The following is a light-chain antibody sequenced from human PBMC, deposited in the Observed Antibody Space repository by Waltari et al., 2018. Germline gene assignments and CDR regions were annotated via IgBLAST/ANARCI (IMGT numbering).Light chain of an antibody. CDR3: QAWDRTTAV. CDR2: ADD. CDR1: ALGNTF. J-gene: IGLJ2*01. Sequence: SYELSQPPSESVSPGQTAVISCSGEALGNTFVWWYQQNPGQSPVLVLYADDKRPSGIPERFSGSNAGTRATLIIVGTQPMDEADYYCQAWDRTTAVFGGGTKLTVL. V-gene: IGLV3-1*01.